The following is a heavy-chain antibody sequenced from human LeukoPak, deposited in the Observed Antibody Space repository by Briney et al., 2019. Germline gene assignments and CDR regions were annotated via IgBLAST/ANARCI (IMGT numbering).Heavy chain of an antibody. Sequence: GGSLRLSCAASGFTFSSYSVNWVRQAPGNGLEWVSSISSSSSYIYYADSGKGRFTISRDNANNSLYLQMNSLRAEDTAVYYCARDAWYCSSTSCSHYYYYYGMDVWGQGTTVTVSS. D-gene: IGHD2-2*01. J-gene: IGHJ6*02. CDR3: ARDAWYCSSTSCSHYYYYYGMDV. CDR1: GFTFSSYS. CDR2: ISSSSSYI. V-gene: IGHV3-21*01.